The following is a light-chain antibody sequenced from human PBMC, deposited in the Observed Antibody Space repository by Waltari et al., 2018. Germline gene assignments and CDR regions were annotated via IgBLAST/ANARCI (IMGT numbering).Light chain of an antibody. Sequence: EIVMPPSPLSLSVPPGETPSFSCRPSQSLLCIGNAYLSWYVQKPGQVPQLLISLGSSRASGVPDRFSGSVSGTDFILRISRVEPEDVGLYYCMQGRQPGYTFGQGTRLEI. CDR1: QSLLCIGNAY. J-gene: IGKJ2*01. V-gene: IGKV2-28*01. CDR2: LGS. CDR3: MQGRQPGYT.